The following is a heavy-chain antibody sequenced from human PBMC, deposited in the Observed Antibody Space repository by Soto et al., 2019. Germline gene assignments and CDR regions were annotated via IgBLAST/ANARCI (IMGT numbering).Heavy chain of an antibody. D-gene: IGHD2-15*01. Sequence: GGSLRLSCAASGFTLSGYAMDWVRQAPGKGLEYVSGISSNGGGTYYANSVQGRFTISRDNSKNTVYLQMNSLRAEDMAVYYCASPRCSGDSCYLVPFDYWGQGTLVTVSS. CDR2: ISSNGGGT. J-gene: IGHJ4*02. V-gene: IGHV3-64*01. CDR3: ASPRCSGDSCYLVPFDY. CDR1: GFTLSGYA.